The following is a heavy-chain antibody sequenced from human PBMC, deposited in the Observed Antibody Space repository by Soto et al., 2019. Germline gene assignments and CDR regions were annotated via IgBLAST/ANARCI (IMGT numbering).Heavy chain of an antibody. Sequence: QVQLVQSGAEVKKPGSSVKVSCKASGGTFSSYAISWVRQAPGQGLEWMGGIIPIFGTANYAQKFQGRVTITADESTSTAYMGLGSLRSGDTAVYYCAGGGGGIFGVVIIPPRGMDVWGQGTTVTVSS. V-gene: IGHV1-69*01. CDR3: AGGGGGIFGVVIIPPRGMDV. J-gene: IGHJ6*02. D-gene: IGHD3-3*01. CDR1: GGTFSSYA. CDR2: IIPIFGTA.